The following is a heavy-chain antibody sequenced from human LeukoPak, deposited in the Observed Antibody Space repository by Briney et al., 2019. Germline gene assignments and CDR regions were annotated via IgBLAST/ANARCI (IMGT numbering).Heavy chain of an antibody. CDR3: AGGTTWITDY. V-gene: IGHV3-30*03. D-gene: IGHD3-16*01. J-gene: IGHJ4*02. CDR2: ISYDGSNK. Sequence: GGSLRLSCAASGFTFSSYGMHWVRQAPGKGLEWVAVISYDGSNKYYADSVKGRFTISRDNSKNTLYLQMNYLRADDTAVYYCAGGTTWITDYWGQGTLVTVSP. CDR1: GFTFSSYG.